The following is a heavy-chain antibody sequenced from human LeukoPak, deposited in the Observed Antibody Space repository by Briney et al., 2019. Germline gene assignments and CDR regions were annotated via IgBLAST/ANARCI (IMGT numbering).Heavy chain of an antibody. V-gene: IGHV3-21*01. CDR2: ISSSSSYI. CDR1: GFTVSSNY. D-gene: IGHD3-3*01. Sequence: GGSLRLSCAASGFTVSSNYMSWVRQAPGKGLEWVSSISSSSSYIYYADSVKGRFTISRDNAKNSLYLQMNSLRAEDTAVYYCARENDFWSGYYTRGYFDYWGQGTLVTVSS. CDR3: ARENDFWSGYYTRGYFDY. J-gene: IGHJ4*02.